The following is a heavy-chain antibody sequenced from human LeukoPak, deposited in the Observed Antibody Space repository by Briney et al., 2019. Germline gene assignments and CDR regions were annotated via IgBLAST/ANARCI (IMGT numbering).Heavy chain of an antibody. CDR1: GFTFSSYA. D-gene: IGHD6-6*01. Sequence: GGSLRLSCAASGFTFSSYAMSWVRQAPGKGLEWVSAISGSGGSTYYADSVKGRFTISRDNSKNTLYLQMNSLRAEDTAVYYCARCQHSSSLPTYYYYYMDVWGKGTTVTVSS. CDR2: ISGSGGST. J-gene: IGHJ6*03. CDR3: ARCQHSSSLPTYYYYYMDV. V-gene: IGHV3-23*01.